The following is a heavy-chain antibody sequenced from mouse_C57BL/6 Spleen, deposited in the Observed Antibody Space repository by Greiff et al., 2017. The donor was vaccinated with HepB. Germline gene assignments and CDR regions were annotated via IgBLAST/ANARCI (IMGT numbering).Heavy chain of an antibody. CDR2: ISSGSSTI. J-gene: IGHJ1*03. Sequence: EVQGVESGGGLVKPGGSLKLSCAASGFTFSDYGIHWVRQAPEKGLEWVAYISSGSSTIYYADTGKGRFTISRDNAKNTLFLQMTSLRSEDTAMYYCARGGSAYWYFDVWGTGTTVTVSS. CDR1: GFTFSDYG. V-gene: IGHV5-17*01. CDR3: ARGGSAYWYFDV.